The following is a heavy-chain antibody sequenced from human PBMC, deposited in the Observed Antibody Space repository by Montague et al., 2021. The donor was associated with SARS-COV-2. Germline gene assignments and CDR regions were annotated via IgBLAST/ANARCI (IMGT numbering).Heavy chain of an antibody. CDR2: MYNSENT. Sequence: SETLSLTCAVYGGSFSGYHWTWIRQPPGKGLEWIGSMYNSENTSYNPSLKSRVTISVDTSKKQFSLRLSSVTAADTAVYFCARGINSAGSYYYHLDVWGQGTTVTVSS. D-gene: IGHD2-21*01. J-gene: IGHJ6*02. V-gene: IGHV4-34*01. CDR3: ARGINSAGSYYYHLDV. CDR1: GGSFSGYH.